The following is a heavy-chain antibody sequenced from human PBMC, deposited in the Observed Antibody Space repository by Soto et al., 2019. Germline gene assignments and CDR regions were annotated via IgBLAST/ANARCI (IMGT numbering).Heavy chain of an antibody. V-gene: IGHV3-11*03. CDR1: GFTFSDYY. CDR2: ISSSSSYT. Sequence: GGSLRLSCAASGFTFSDYYMSWIRQAPGKGLEWVSYISSSSSYTNYADSVKGRFTISRDNAKNSLYLEMNSLRAEDTAVYYCARGKSRFSGMEVGGQGTSVAVSS. J-gene: IGHJ6*02. D-gene: IGHD6-13*01. CDR3: ARGKSRFSGMEV.